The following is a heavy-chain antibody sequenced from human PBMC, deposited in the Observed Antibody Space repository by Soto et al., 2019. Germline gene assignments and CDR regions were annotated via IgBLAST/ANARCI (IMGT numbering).Heavy chain of an antibody. CDR3: ARKAVRDSSSWGYYYYYGMDV. J-gene: IGHJ6*02. V-gene: IGHV1-69*13. CDR2: IIPIFGTA. Sequence: GASVKVSCKASGGTFSSYAISWVRQAPGQGLEWMGGIIPIFGTANYAQKFQGRVMITADESTSTAYMELSSLRSEDTAVYYCARKAVRDSSSWGYYYYYGMDVWGQGTSVTVSS. CDR1: GGTFSSYA. D-gene: IGHD6-13*01.